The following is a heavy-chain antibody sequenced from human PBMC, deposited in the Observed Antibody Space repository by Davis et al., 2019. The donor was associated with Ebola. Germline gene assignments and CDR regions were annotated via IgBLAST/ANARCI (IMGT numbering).Heavy chain of an antibody. Sequence: GESLKISCAASGFTFSSYSMNWVRQAPGKGLEWVSSISSSSSYIYYADSVKGRFTISRDNAKNSLYLQMNSLRAEDTAVYYCTRLKIDSGGITKDYWGQGTLVTVSS. D-gene: IGHD2-15*01. CDR2: ISSSSSYI. J-gene: IGHJ4*02. CDR1: GFTFSSYS. V-gene: IGHV3-21*01. CDR3: TRLKIDSGGITKDY.